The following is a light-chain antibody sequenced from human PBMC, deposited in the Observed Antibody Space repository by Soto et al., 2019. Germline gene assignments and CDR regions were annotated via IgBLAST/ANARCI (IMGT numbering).Light chain of an antibody. CDR2: DVR. J-gene: IGLJ1*01. V-gene: IGLV2-14*01. CDR3: SSYTTISTYV. CDR1: SSDVGGYNY. Sequence: QSLLTQPASVSGSPGQSITISCTGNSSDVGGYNYVSWYQQHPGKAPKLMIYDVRNRPSGVSNRFSGSKSVNTASLTISGLQAEDEADYYCSSYTTISTYVFGTGTKVTVL.